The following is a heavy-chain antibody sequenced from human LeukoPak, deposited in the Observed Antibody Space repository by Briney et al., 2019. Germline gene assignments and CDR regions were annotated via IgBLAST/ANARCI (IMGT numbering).Heavy chain of an antibody. CDR1: GGSISSYY. J-gene: IGHJ4*02. CDR2: IYYSGST. Sequence: PSETLSLTCTVSGGSISSYYWSWIRQPPGKGLEWIGYIYYSGSTNYNPSLKSRVTISVDTSKNQFSLKLSSVTAADTAVYYCASHGTNDSSEILYWGQGTLVTVSS. V-gene: IGHV4-59*13. CDR3: ASHGTNDSSEILY. D-gene: IGHD3-22*01.